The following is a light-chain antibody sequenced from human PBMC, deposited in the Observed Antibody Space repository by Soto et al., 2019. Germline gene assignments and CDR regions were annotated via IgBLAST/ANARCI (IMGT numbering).Light chain of an antibody. CDR3: QQYNNWPPWT. V-gene: IGKV3-15*01. Sequence: EIVMTQSPATLSVSPGERATLSCRAIQSVSSTLAWYQHKPGQAPRLLIYGSSTSATGIPARFSGSGSGTEFTLTISSLQSEDFAVYYCQQYNNWPPWTFGQGTKVDIK. CDR2: GSS. CDR1: QSVSST. J-gene: IGKJ1*01.